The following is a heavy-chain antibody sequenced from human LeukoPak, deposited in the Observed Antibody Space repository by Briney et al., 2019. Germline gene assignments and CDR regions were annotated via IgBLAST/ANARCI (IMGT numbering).Heavy chain of an antibody. CDR1: GFTFSSLA. D-gene: IGHD3-16*01. CDR3: AKFAGDIYYFDY. Sequence: GGSLRLSCAASGFTFSSLAMGWVRQAPGKGLEWVSTISGSGGGTYYADSVKGRFTVSRDNFKNKMYLQMNSLRAEDTAIYYCAKFAGDIYYFDYWGQGTRVTVSS. CDR2: ISGSGGGT. V-gene: IGHV3-23*01. J-gene: IGHJ4*02.